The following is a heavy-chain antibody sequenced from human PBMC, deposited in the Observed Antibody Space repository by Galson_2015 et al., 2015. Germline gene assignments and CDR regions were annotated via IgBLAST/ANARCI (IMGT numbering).Heavy chain of an antibody. V-gene: IGHV5-51*01. J-gene: IGHJ5*02. CDR3: ARHKAPYCSSTSCYWGLNWFDP. D-gene: IGHD2-2*01. CDR2: IYPGDSDT. Sequence: QSGAEVKKPGESLKISCKGSGYSFTSYWIGWVRQMPGKGLEWMGIIYPGDSDTRYSPSFQGQVTISADKSISTAYLQWSSLKASDTAMYYCARHKAPYCSSTSCYWGLNWFDPWGQGTLVTVSS. CDR1: GYSFTSYW.